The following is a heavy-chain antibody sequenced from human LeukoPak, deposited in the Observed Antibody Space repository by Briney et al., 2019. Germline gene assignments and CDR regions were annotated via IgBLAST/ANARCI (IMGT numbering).Heavy chain of an antibody. CDR1: GYTFTSYY. J-gene: IGHJ6*04. Sequence: ASVKISCKASGYTFTSYYMYWVRQAPGQGLEWMGIINPSGGSTSYAQKFQGRVTMTRHTSTSTVYMELRSLRSEDTAVYYCARIVYPYGMDVWGKGTTVTVSS. CDR2: INPSGGST. V-gene: IGHV1-46*01. CDR3: ARIVYPYGMDV. D-gene: IGHD2-8*01.